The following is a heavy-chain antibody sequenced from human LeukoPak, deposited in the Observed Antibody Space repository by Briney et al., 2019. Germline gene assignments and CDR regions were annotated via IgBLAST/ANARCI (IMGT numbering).Heavy chain of an antibody. Sequence: SETLSLTCTASGGSISSYYWSWIRQPPGKGLEWIGYIYYSGNTNYNPSLKSRVTISADTSKNQFSLKLNSVTAADTAVYYCARDLGNSGSYLGHWGQGTLVTVSS. D-gene: IGHD1-26*01. CDR2: IYYSGNT. J-gene: IGHJ4*02. V-gene: IGHV4-59*01. CDR1: GGSISSYY. CDR3: ARDLGNSGSYLGH.